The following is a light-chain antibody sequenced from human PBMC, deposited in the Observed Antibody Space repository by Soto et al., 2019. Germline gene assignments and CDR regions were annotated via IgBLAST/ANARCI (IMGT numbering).Light chain of an antibody. CDR1: ESISTF. Sequence: DIQMTQSPSSLSASVGDRVTITCRASESISTFLNWYQQKPGKAPNLLVYAASGLQSGVPSRFSGSGSGTDFTLTISRLQPEDFATYYCQQSFRTPITFGQGTRLEIK. CDR3: QQSFRTPIT. CDR2: AAS. V-gene: IGKV1-39*01. J-gene: IGKJ5*01.